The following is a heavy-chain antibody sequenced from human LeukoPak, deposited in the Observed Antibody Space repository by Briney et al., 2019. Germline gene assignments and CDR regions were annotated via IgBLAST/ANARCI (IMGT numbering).Heavy chain of an antibody. Sequence: SETLSLTCTVSGGSISSYYWSWIRQPPGKGLEWIGYIHYSGSTNYNPSLKSRVTISVDTPSNQFSLKLGSVTAADTAVYYCARDSSGYSNYYYYYYMDVWGKGTTVTVSS. CDR2: IHYSGST. J-gene: IGHJ6*03. CDR1: GGSISSYY. D-gene: IGHD3-22*01. V-gene: IGHV4-59*01. CDR3: ARDSSGYSNYYYYYYMDV.